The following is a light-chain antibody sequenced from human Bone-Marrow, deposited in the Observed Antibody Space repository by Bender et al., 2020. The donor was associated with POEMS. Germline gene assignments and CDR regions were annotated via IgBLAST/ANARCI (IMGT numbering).Light chain of an antibody. CDR2: DVS. V-gene: IGLV2-8*01. J-gene: IGLJ2*01. Sequence: QSVLTQPPSVSGAPGQRVTISCTGTSSDVGGYNYVSWYQQHPGKAPKLMIYDVSKRPSGVPDRFSGSKSGNTASLTVSGLQAEDEADYYCSSYGGSNNFGVLFGGGTRLTVL. CDR1: SSDVGGYNY. CDR3: SSYGGSNNFGVL.